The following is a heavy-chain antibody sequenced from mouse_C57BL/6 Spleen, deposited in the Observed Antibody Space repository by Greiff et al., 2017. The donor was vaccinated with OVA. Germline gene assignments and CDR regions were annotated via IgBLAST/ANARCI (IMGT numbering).Heavy chain of an antibody. CDR1: GYTFTSYW. D-gene: IGHD6-1*01. V-gene: IGHV1-64*01. CDR2: IHPNSGST. CDR3: AREASGWFAY. Sequence: QVQLQQSGAELVKPGASVKLSCKASGYTFTSYWMHWVKQRPGQGLEWIGMIHPNSGSTNYNEKFKSKATLTVDKSSSTAYMQLSSLTSEDSAVYYCAREASGWFAYWGQGTLVTVSA. J-gene: IGHJ3*01.